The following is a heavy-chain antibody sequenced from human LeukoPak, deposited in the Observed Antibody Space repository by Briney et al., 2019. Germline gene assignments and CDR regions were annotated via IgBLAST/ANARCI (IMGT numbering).Heavy chain of an antibody. D-gene: IGHD4-17*01. CDR3: ARYGDYGSYFDY. CDR1: GGTFSSYA. Sequence: SVKVSCKASGGTFSSYAISWVRQAPGQGPEWMGGIIPIFGTANYAQKFQGRVTITADESTSTAYMELSSLRSEDTAVYYCARYGDYGSYFDYWGQGTLVTVSS. J-gene: IGHJ4*02. CDR2: IIPIFGTA. V-gene: IGHV1-69*13.